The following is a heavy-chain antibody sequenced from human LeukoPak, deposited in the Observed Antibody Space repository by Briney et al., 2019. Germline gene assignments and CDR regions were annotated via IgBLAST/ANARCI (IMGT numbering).Heavy chain of an antibody. V-gene: IGHV3-7*03. CDR3: ARGSGSGTSKENSLDY. J-gene: IGHJ4*02. CDR1: RFTFSTYW. CDR2: IKQDGSEK. D-gene: IGHD3-10*01. Sequence: GGSLRLSCAASRFTFSTYWMTWVRQAPGKGLEWVANIKQDGSEKYYVDSVKGRFTISRDNAKNSLYLQMNSLSAEDTAVYYCARGSGSGTSKENSLDYWGQGTLVTVSS.